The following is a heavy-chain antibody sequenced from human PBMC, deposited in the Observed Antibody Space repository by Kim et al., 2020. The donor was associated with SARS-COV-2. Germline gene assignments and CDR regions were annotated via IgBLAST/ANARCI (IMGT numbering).Heavy chain of an antibody. Sequence: GGSLRLSCAASGFTFSSYDMHWVRQATGKGLEWVSAIGTAGDTYYPGSVKGRFTISRENAKNSLYLQMNSLRAGDTAVYYCVAIHTYYDILTADRAFDIWGQGTMVTVSS. V-gene: IGHV3-13*01. J-gene: IGHJ3*02. CDR1: GFTFSSYD. CDR3: VAIHTYYDILTADRAFDI. CDR2: IGTAGDT. D-gene: IGHD3-9*01.